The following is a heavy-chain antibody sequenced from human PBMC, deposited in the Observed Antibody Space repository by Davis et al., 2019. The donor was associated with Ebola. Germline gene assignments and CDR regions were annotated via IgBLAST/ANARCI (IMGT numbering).Heavy chain of an antibody. CDR3: ARHPQQLGFDP. V-gene: IGHV5-51*01. J-gene: IGHJ5*02. CDR2: IFPGDSDT. CDR1: GYSFTSHW. D-gene: IGHD6-6*01. Sequence: GASPNTPCKCSGYSFTSHWIVRVRQLPGKGPECMGIIFPGDSDTRYSPSFQGQVTISADKSTNTAYLQWNSLKASDTAMYYCARHPQQLGFDPWGQGTLVTVSS.